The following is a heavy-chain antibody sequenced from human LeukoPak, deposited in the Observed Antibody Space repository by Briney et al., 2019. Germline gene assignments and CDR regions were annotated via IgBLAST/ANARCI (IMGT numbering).Heavy chain of an antibody. D-gene: IGHD3-3*01. Sequence: ASVKVSCKASGYTFTSYDINWVRQATGQGLEWMGWMNPNSGNTGYAQKFQGRVTMTRNTSISTAYMELSSLRSEDTAVYYCARGFSSYDFWSGYRYYFDYWGQGTLVTVSS. CDR2: MNPNSGNT. V-gene: IGHV1-8*01. J-gene: IGHJ4*02. CDR1: GYTFTSYD. CDR3: ARGFSSYDFWSGYRYYFDY.